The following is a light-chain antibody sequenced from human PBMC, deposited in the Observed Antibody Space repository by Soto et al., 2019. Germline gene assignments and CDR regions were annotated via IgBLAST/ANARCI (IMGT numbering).Light chain of an antibody. CDR1: SSDVGGYNY. J-gene: IGLJ1*01. V-gene: IGLV2-14*01. Sequence: QSVLTQPASVSVSPGQSITISCTGTSSDVGGYNYVSWYQQHPGKAPKLMIYGVSNRPSGVSDRFSGSKSGNTASLTISGLQAEDEADYYCSSYTSSNTPHYVFGTGTKVTVL. CDR3: SSYTSSNTPHYV. CDR2: GVS.